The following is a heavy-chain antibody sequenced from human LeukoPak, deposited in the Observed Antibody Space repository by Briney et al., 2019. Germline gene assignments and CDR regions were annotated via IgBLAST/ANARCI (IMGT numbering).Heavy chain of an antibody. D-gene: IGHD3-22*01. CDR2: FDPEDGET. J-gene: IGHJ4*02. Sequence: GASVKVSCKVSGYTLTELSMHWVRQAPGKGLEWMGGFDPEDGETIYAQKFQGRVTITRDTSASTAYMELSSLRSEDTAVYYCARARGHFCYDSSGYYFDYWGQGTLVTVSS. V-gene: IGHV1-24*01. CDR3: ARARGHFCYDSSGYYFDY. CDR1: GYTLTELS.